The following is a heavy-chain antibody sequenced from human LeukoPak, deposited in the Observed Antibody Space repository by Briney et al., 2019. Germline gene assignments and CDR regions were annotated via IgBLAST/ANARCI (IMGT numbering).Heavy chain of an antibody. CDR1: GYTFTSYY. J-gene: IGHJ3*02. D-gene: IGHD3-3*01. CDR2: INPSGGST. V-gene: IGHV1-46*01. CDR3: ARDKKNDFWSGRSDAFDI. Sequence: GASVKVSCTASGYTFTSYYMHWVRQAPGQGLEWMGIINPSGGSTSYAQKFQGRVTMTRDTSTSTVYMELSSLRSEDTAVYYCARDKKNDFWSGRSDAFDIWGQGTMVTVSS.